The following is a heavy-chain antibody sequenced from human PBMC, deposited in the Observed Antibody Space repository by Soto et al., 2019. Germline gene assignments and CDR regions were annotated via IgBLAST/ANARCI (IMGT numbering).Heavy chain of an antibody. V-gene: IGHV3-23*01. D-gene: IGHD4-17*01. CDR1: GFTFSSYA. CDR3: AKDAVAGDGVWLAHA. Sequence: EVQLLESGGGLVQPGGSLRLSCAASGFTFSSYAMIWIRQVPGKGLEWVSGLYGSGRGIHYADSVKGRFTISRDNSAYVVYLHMNDLRIEDTAVYYCAKDAVAGDGVWLAHAWGRGTALTVSS. CDR2: LYGSGRGI. J-gene: IGHJ5*02.